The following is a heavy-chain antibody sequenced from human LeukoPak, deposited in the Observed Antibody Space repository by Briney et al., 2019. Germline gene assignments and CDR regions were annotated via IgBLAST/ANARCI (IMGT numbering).Heavy chain of an antibody. CDR2: INHSGST. Sequence: PSETLSLTCTVSGGSISSYYWSWIRQPAGKGLEWIGEINHSGSTNYDPSLKSRVTISVDTSNNQFSLKLSSVTAADTAVYYCASGHYYDFWSGSIPHYFDYWGQGTLVTVSS. V-gene: IGHV4-34*01. CDR1: GGSISSYY. J-gene: IGHJ4*02. D-gene: IGHD3-3*01. CDR3: ASGHYYDFWSGSIPHYFDY.